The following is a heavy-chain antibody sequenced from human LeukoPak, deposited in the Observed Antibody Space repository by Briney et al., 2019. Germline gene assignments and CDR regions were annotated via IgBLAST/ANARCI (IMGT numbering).Heavy chain of an antibody. CDR1: GFTYSTYA. D-gene: IGHD3-10*02. J-gene: IGHJ6*04. CDR3: AELGITMIGGV. V-gene: IGHV3-30*07. CDR2: ISFDGSNK. Sequence: PGRSLRLSCAASGFTYSTYAIHWVRQAPGKGLEWVAVISFDGSNKYYADSVKGRFTISRDNSKNTLYLQMNSLRGEDTAVYYCAELGITMIGGVWGKGTTVTISS.